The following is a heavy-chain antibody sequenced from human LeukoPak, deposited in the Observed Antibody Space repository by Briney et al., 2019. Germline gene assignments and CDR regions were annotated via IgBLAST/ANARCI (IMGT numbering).Heavy chain of an antibody. CDR3: AKDIHGGAYGDYAFDY. CDR2: ISWDGGST. V-gene: IGHV3-43*01. Sequence: GGSLRLSCAASGFTFDNYAMHWVRLAPGKGLEWVSLISWDGGSTYYADSVKGRFTISRDNSKNSLYLQMNSLRTEDTALYYCAKDIHGGAYGDYAFDYWGQGTLVTVSS. CDR1: GFTFDNYA. J-gene: IGHJ4*02. D-gene: IGHD4-17*01.